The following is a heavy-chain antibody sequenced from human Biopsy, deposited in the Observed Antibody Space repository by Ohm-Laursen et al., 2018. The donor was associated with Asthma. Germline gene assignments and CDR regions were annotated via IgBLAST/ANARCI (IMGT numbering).Heavy chain of an antibody. J-gene: IGHJ6*02. V-gene: IGHV4-39*01. CDR2: IYYSGTT. Sequence: TLSLTCSLSSGSGGYMRSGNYYWGWIRQPPGKGLEWIGSIYYSGTTYYNPSLESRVTVSAHATKNQFSLNITSVTAADTAVYYCVRGSSSWHHGPFHYYYGLDVWGQGTTATVSS. D-gene: IGHD6-13*01. CDR1: SGSGGYMRSGNYY. CDR3: VRGSSSWHHGPFHYYYGLDV.